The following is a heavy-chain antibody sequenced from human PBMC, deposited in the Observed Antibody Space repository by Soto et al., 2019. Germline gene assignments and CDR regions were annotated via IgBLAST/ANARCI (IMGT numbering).Heavy chain of an antibody. J-gene: IGHJ3*01. D-gene: IGHD2-2*01. Sequence: SETLSLTCSVSSGSISSTNWWGWVRQPPGKGLEWIGEIYHSGSINYNPSLESRVTMSVDKSKNQFSLKLSSVTAADTAVYYCARDCSSSSCYGRAFDVWGQGTTVTVS. CDR1: SGSISSTNW. CDR2: IYHSGSI. CDR3: ARDCSSSSCYGRAFDV. V-gene: IGHV4-4*02.